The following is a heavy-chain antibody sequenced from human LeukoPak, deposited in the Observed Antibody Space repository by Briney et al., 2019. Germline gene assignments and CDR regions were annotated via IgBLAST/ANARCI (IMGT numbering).Heavy chain of an antibody. V-gene: IGHV4-30-4*01. CDR3: ARYDSSGYYPFDY. J-gene: IGHJ4*02. CDR1: GGSISSGDYY. CDR2: IYYSGST. Sequence: SQTLSLTCTVSGGSISSGDYYWSWLRQPPGTGLEWIGYIYYSGSTYYNPSLKSRVTISVDTSKNQFSLKLSSVTAADTAVYYCARYDSSGYYPFDYWGQGTLVTVSS. D-gene: IGHD3-22*01.